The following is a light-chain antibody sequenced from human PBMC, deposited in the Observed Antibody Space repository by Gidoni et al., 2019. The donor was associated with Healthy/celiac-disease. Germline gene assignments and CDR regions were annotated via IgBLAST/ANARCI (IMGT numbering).Light chain of an antibody. Sequence: EIVLTQSPATLSLSPGERDTLSCRASQSVSSYLAWYQPKPGQAPRLLIYDASNRATGIPARFSGSGSGTDFTLPISSLEPEDFAVYYCQQRSNWPPLTFGGGTKVEIK. CDR1: QSVSSY. CDR3: QQRSNWPPLT. V-gene: IGKV3-11*01. J-gene: IGKJ4*01. CDR2: DAS.